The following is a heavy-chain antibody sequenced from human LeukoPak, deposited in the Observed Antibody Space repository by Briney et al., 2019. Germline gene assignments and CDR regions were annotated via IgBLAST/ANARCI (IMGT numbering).Heavy chain of an antibody. Sequence: SETLSLTCTVSGGSISSSSYYWGWIRQPPGKGLEWIGSIYYSGSTYYNPSLKSRVTISVDRSKNQFSLKLSSVTAADTAVYYCARDIRYLYYYYYMDVWGKGTTVTVSS. J-gene: IGHJ6*03. D-gene: IGHD1-14*01. CDR2: IYYSGST. CDR1: GGSISSSSYY. CDR3: ARDIRYLYYYYYMDV. V-gene: IGHV4-39*07.